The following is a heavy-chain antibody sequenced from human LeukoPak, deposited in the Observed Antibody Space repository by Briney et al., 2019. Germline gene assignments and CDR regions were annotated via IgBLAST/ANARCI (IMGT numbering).Heavy chain of an antibody. CDR2: INHSGNS. V-gene: IGHV4-34*01. CDR3: ARQGIRYGSESYYMRGWFDP. CDR1: GGSFSAYY. D-gene: IGHD3-10*01. Sequence: SETLSLTCAVYGGSFSAYYWSWIRQPPGKGLEWLGEINHSGNSNYNPSLKSRVTISVDTSKNQFSLKLSSVTAADTAIYYCARQGIRYGSESYYMRGWFDPWGQGTLVTVSS. J-gene: IGHJ5*02.